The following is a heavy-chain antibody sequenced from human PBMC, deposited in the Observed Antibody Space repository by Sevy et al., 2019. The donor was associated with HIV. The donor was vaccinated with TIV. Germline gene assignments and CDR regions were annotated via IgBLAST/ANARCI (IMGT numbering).Heavy chain of an antibody. Sequence: GGSLRLSCAASEFSVTDNYMSWVRQAPGKGLDWVSGKGLEWVSAISGSDSTYYADSVKGRFTISRDNSKNTVYLQMNSLRAEDTAVYYCAKWGDHDFWSSYSYFDYWGQGALVTVSS. D-gene: IGHD3-3*01. J-gene: IGHJ4*02. CDR2: ISGSDST. V-gene: IGHV3-23*01. CDR1: EFSVTDNY. CDR3: AKWGDHDFWSSYSYFDY.